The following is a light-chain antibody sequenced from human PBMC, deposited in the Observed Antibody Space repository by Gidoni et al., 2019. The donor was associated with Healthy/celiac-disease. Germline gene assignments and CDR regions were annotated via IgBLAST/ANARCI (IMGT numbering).Light chain of an antibody. CDR1: QDISNY. CDR2: DAS. V-gene: IGKV1-33*01. CDR3: QQYDNLPFIFT. J-gene: IGKJ3*01. Sequence: DIQMTQSPSSLSASVGDRVTITCQASQDISNYLNWYQQKPGKAPKLLIYDASNLETGVPSRFSGSGSGTDFTFTISSLQPEDIATYYCQQYDNLPFIFTFGPXTKVDIK.